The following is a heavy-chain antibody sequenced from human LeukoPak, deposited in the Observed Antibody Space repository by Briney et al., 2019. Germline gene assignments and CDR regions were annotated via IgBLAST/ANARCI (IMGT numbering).Heavy chain of an antibody. D-gene: IGHD2-21*02. J-gene: IGHJ3*02. V-gene: IGHV3-30-3*01. Sequence: GGSLRLSCAASGFTFSSYAMHWVRQAPGKGLEWVAVISYDGSNKYYADSVKGRFTISRDNSKNTLYLQMNSLRAEDTAVYYCNFYCGGDCYPSDAFDIWAKGQWSPSLQ. CDR3: NFYCGGDCYPSDAFDI. CDR1: GFTFSSYA. CDR2: ISYDGSNK.